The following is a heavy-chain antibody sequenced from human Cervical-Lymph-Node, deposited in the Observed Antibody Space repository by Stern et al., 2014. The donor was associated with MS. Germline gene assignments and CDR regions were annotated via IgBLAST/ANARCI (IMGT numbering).Heavy chain of an antibody. Sequence: QLVQSGAEVKKPGASVKVSCKASGYTFTNYYIHWVRQAHGQRLEWMGVINPGGGSTSYAQKFQGRFSMTRDTPTNTVYMEMRSLRSDDTAVYYCVRDPHTTFTTGYPYWGQGTLVTVSS. CDR2: INPGGGST. CDR3: VRDPHTTFTTGYPY. J-gene: IGHJ4*02. V-gene: IGHV1-46*01. D-gene: IGHD4-11*01. CDR1: GYTFTNYY.